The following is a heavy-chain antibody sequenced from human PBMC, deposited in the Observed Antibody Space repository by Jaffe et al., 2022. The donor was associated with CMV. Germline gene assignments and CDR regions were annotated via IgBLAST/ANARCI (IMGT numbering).Heavy chain of an antibody. V-gene: IGHV3-21*01. CDR3: ARDNGFGGNGMDV. D-gene: IGHD2-8*01. CDR1: GFTFSSYS. Sequence: EVQLVESGGGLVKPGGSLRLSCAASGFTFSSYSMNWVRQAPGKGLEWVSSISSSSSYIYYADSVKGRFTISRDNAKNSLYLQMNSLRAEDTAVYYCARDNGFGGNGMDVWGQGTTVTVSS. J-gene: IGHJ6*02. CDR2: ISSSSSYI.